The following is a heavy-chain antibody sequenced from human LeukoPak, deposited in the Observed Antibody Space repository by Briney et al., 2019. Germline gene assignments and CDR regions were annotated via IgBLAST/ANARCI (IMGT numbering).Heavy chain of an antibody. CDR3: AKGLGVLGYFRYCSGGSCYSSFFDY. Sequence: GGSLRLSCAASGFTFSSYAMSWVRQAPGKGLDWVSAISGSGGSTYYADSVKGRFTISRDNSKNTLYLQRNSLRAEDTAVYYCAKGLGVLGYFRYCSGGSCYSSFFDYWGQGTLVTVSS. V-gene: IGHV3-23*01. CDR2: ISGSGGST. J-gene: IGHJ4*02. D-gene: IGHD2-15*01. CDR1: GFTFSSYA.